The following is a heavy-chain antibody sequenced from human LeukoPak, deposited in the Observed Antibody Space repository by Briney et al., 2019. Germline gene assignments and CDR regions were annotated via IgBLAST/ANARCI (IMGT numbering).Heavy chain of an antibody. CDR2: ISSNGGST. V-gene: IGHV3-64*01. D-gene: IGHD1-26*01. CDR1: GFTFSSYA. CDR3: ARGGGPYSGSSYYFDY. J-gene: IGHJ4*02. Sequence: GGSLRLSCAASGFTFSSYAMHWVRQAPGKGLEYVSAISSNGGSTYYANSVKGRFTISRDNSKNTLYLQMGSLRAEDTAVYYCARGGGPYSGSSYYFDYWGQGTLVTVSS.